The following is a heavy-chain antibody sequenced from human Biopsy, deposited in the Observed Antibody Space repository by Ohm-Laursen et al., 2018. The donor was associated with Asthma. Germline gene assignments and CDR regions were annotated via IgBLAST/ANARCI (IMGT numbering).Heavy chain of an antibody. D-gene: IGHD2-2*01. CDR2: INSVFGTT. J-gene: IGHJ4*02. V-gene: IGHV1-69*01. CDR1: GGTFNTYV. CDR3: ARKAGSCISRTCYSLDF. Sequence: SSVKVSCKSLGGTFNTYVIGWARQAPGQGLEWIGGINSVFGTTTYPQKFQDRVTITADDSTSTVYMELSSLRSEDTAVYYCARKAGSCISRTCYSLDFWGQGTLVTVSS.